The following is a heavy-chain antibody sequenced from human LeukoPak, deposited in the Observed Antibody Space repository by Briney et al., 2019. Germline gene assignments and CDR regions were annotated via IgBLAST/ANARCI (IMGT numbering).Heavy chain of an antibody. CDR3: AREGGWSRFDP. CDR1: GFTVRSSY. CDR2: IYSGGST. Sequence: GGSLRLSCAASGFTVRSSYMSWVRQAPGKGLEWVSVIYSGGSTYYADSVKGRFTISRDNSKNTLYLQMNSLRAEDTAVYYCAREGGWSRFDPWGQGTLVTVSS. J-gene: IGHJ5*02. D-gene: IGHD3-16*01. V-gene: IGHV3-66*01.